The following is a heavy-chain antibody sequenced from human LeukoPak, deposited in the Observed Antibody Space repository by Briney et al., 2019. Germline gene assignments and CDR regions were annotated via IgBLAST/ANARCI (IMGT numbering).Heavy chain of an antibody. CDR1: GGSFSGYY. CDR2: INHSGST. D-gene: IGHD3-22*01. Sequence: SETLSLTCAVYGGSFSGYYWSWIRQPPGKGLEWVGEINHSGSTNYNPSLKSRVTISVDTSKHQFSLTLSSVTAADTAVYYCARGRRMIVVVITRNWFDPWGQGTLVTVSS. CDR3: ARGRRMIVVVITRNWFDP. V-gene: IGHV4-34*01. J-gene: IGHJ5*02.